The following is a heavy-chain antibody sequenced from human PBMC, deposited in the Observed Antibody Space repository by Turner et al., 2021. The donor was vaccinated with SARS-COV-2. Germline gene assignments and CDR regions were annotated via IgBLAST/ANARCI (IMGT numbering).Heavy chain of an antibody. CDR3: ATEPANYYDSSGSKGFYYYYYGMDV. CDR2: FDPEDGET. V-gene: IGHV1-24*01. CDR1: GYTLIELS. Sequence: QVQLVQSGAEVKKPGASVKFTCTVSGYTLIELSMHWVRQAPGKGLEWMGGFDPEDGETIYAQKFQGRVTMTEDTSTDTAYMELSSLRSEDTAVYYCATEPANYYDSSGSKGFYYYYYGMDVWGQGTTVTVSS. J-gene: IGHJ6*02. D-gene: IGHD3-22*01.